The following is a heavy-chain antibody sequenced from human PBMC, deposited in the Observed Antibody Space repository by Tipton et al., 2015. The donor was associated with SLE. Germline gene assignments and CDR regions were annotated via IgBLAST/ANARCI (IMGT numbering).Heavy chain of an antibody. CDR3: AREWGSGSRGAFDM. J-gene: IGHJ3*02. CDR2: ISYDGSKK. CDR1: GFTFSSYA. D-gene: IGHD1-26*01. V-gene: IGHV3-30*04. Sequence: QVQLVQSGGGVVQPGRSLRLSCAASGFTFSSYAMHWVRQAPGKGLEWVTVISYDGSKKYYADSVKGRFTISRDNSKNTLYLQMNSLRAEDTAVFYCAREWGSGSRGAFDMWGQGTMVTVSS.